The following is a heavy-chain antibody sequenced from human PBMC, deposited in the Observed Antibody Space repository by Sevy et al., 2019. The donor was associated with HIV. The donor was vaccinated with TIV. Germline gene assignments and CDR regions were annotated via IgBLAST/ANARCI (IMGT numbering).Heavy chain of an antibody. CDR3: ARDEPGYSSGWYGGGFDY. CDR1: GFTFSSYE. Sequence: GGSLRLSCAASGFTFSSYEMNWVRQAPGKGLEWVSYISSSGSTIYYADSVKGRFTISRDNAKNSLYLQMNSLRAEDTAVYYCARDEPGYSSGWYGGGFDYWGQGTLVTVSS. V-gene: IGHV3-48*03. D-gene: IGHD6-19*01. CDR2: ISSSGSTI. J-gene: IGHJ4*02.